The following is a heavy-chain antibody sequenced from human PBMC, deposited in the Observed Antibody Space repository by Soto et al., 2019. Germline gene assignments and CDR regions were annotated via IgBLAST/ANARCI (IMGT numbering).Heavy chain of an antibody. V-gene: IGHV3-66*01. CDR2: IYSGGST. CDR3: AREESSVTRKVGHYFDY. J-gene: IGHJ4*02. CDR1: GFTVSRNY. D-gene: IGHD4-17*01. Sequence: GGSLRLSCAASGFTVSRNYMSWVRQAPGKGLEWVSVIYSGGSTYYAESEKGRFTISRENSKNTQYLQMNSVRDEDTAVYYCAREESSVTRKVGHYFDYWGQGTLVTVSS.